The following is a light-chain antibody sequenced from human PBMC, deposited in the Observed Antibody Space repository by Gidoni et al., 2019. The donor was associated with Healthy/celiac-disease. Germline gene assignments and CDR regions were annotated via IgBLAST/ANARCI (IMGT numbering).Light chain of an antibody. CDR3: QQSYSTPH. J-gene: IGKJ4*01. CDR1: QSISSY. V-gene: IGKV1-39*01. CDR2: AAS. Sequence: IQLTQSPSSLSASVGDRVTITCRESQSISSYLNWYQQKPGKAPKLLIYAASSLQSGVPSRFSGSGSGTDFTLTISSLQPEDFETYYCQQSYSTPHFGGGTKVEIK.